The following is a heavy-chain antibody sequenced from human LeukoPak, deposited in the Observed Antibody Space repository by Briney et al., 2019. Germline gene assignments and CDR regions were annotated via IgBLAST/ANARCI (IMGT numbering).Heavy chain of an antibody. CDR3: ARETVRDGYKDLDY. CDR1: GYTFTGYY. V-gene: IGHV1-2*02. D-gene: IGHD5-24*01. J-gene: IGHJ4*02. CDR2: INANSGAT. Sequence: ASVKVSCKASGYTFTGYYMHWVRQAPGQGLEWMGWINANSGATNSAQKFQGRVTMTRDTSISTAYMELSRLRFDDTAVYYCARETVRDGYKDLDYWGQGTLVTVSS.